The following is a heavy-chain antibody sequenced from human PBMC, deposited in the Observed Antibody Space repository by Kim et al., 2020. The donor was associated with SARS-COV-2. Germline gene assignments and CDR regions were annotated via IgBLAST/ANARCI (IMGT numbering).Heavy chain of an antibody. CDR3: ARGWDYYDRPDWFDP. J-gene: IGHJ5*02. Sequence: SETLSLTCTVSGGSISSYYWSWIRQPPGKGLEWIGYIYYSGSTNYNPSLKSRVTISVDTSKNQFSLKLSSVTAADTAVYYCARGWDYYDRPDWFDPWGQGTLVTVSS. CDR1: GGSISSYY. D-gene: IGHD3-22*01. CDR2: IYYSGST. V-gene: IGHV4-59*13.